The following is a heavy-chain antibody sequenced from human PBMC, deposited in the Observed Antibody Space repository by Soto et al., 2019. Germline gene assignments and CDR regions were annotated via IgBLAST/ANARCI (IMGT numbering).Heavy chain of an antibody. J-gene: IGHJ4*02. V-gene: IGHV4-4*07. CDR3: ARDIGSYAYGEGY. CDR2: VYSSWTT. Sequence: SETLFLTCSVSGGSINSYWWSWIRQPAGKGLEWIGRVYSSWTTDYNPSLNSRATLSVETSKNQFSLKLSSVTAADTAVYYCARDIGSYAYGEGYWGQGIQVTVSS. CDR1: GGSINSYW. D-gene: IGHD3-10*01.